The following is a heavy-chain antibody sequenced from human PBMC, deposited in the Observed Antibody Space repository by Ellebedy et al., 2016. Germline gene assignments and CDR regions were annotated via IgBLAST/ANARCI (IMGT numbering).Heavy chain of an antibody. J-gene: IGHJ6*03. CDR2: ISAYNGNT. CDR1: GYTFTSYG. D-gene: IGHD4-23*01. Sequence: ASVKVSXXASGYTFTSYGISWVRQAPGQGLEWMGWISAYNGNTNYAQKLQGRVTMTTDTSTSTAYMELRSLRSDDTAVYYCARVRWVKNYYMDVWGKGTTVTVSS. V-gene: IGHV1-18*01. CDR3: ARVRWVKNYYMDV.